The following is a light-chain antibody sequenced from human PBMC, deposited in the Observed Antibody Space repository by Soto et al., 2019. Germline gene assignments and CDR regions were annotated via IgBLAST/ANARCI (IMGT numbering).Light chain of an antibody. CDR1: QSVRSS. CDR3: QQRSNWPIT. J-gene: IGKJ5*01. V-gene: IGKV3-11*01. CDR2: GAS. Sequence: EMVMTQSPATLSVSPGERATLSRRASQSVRSSLAWYQQKPGQPPRLLIYGASTRATGVPARFSGSGSGTDFTLTISSLEPEDFAVYYCQQRSNWPITFGQGTRLEIK.